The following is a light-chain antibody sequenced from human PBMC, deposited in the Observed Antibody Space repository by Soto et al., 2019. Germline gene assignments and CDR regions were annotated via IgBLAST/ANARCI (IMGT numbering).Light chain of an antibody. CDR1: RSNVGNNA. V-gene: IGLV1-36*01. CDR2: YDD. J-gene: IGLJ3*02. Sequence: QSVLTQPPSVSEAPRQRVTISCSGSRSNVGNNAVNWYQQLPGKAPKLLIYYDDLLPSGVSDRFSGSKSGTSASLAISGLQAEGEADYYCAVWDDSLKGVVFGGGTKLTVL. CDR3: AVWDDSLKGVV.